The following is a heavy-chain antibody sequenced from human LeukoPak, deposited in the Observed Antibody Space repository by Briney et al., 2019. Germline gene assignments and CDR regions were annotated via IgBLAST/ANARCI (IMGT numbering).Heavy chain of an antibody. CDR2: ISGSGGST. CDR1: GFTFSSYA. V-gene: IGHV3-23*01. Sequence: GGSLRLSCAASGFTFSSYAMSWVRQAPGKGLEWVSAISGSGGSTYYADSVKGRFTISRDNSKNTLYLQMNSLRAEDTAVYYCAKDGGGYSEEAYYYYYMDVRGKGTTVTVSS. D-gene: IGHD4-11*01. J-gene: IGHJ6*03. CDR3: AKDGGGYSEEAYYYYYMDV.